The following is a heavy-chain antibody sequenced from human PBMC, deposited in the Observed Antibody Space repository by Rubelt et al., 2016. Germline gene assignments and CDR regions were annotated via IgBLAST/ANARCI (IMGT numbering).Heavy chain of an antibody. CDR2: INHSGSA. CDR3: ARRTVVVIAMRADAFDI. V-gene: IGHV4-34*01. D-gene: IGHD2-21*01. J-gene: IGHJ3*02. Sequence: QVQLQQWGAGVLKPSETLSLTCAVYGGSLRGYYWSWIRQSPGKGLEWIGEINHSGSADSKSSLKSRVTMSVDTYKNQFSLRWTSVTAADTAVYYCARRTVVVIAMRADAFDIWGQGTMVTVSS. CDR1: GGSLRGYY.